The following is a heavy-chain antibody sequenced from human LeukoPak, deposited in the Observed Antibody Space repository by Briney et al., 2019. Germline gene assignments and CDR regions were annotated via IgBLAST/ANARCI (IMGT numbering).Heavy chain of an antibody. D-gene: IGHD4-23*01. J-gene: IGHJ4*02. V-gene: IGHV5-51*01. Sequence: GESLKVSCKGSGYSFTNYWIAWVRQMPGKGLEWLGIIYPGDSYTTYSPSFQGQVTISADKSISTAYLQWSSLKASDTAMYYCARRGGNSPFDYWGQGTLVTVSS. CDR3: ARRGGNSPFDY. CDR1: GYSFTNYW. CDR2: IYPGDSYT.